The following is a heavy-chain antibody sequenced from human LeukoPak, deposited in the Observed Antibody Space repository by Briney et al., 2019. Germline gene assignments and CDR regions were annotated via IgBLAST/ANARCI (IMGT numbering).Heavy chain of an antibody. CDR3: AHMAIGDSSGWYTAGARWYFDL. CDR2: IYWNDDK. J-gene: IGHJ2*01. D-gene: IGHD6-19*01. V-gene: IGHV2-5*01. CDR1: GFSLSTSGVG. Sequence: SGPTLVKPTQTLTLTCTFSGFSLSTSGVGVGWIRQPPGKALEWLALIYWNDDKRYSPSLKSRLTITKDTSKNQVVLTMTNMDPVDTATYYCAHMAIGDSSGWYTAGARWYFDLWGRGTLVTVSS.